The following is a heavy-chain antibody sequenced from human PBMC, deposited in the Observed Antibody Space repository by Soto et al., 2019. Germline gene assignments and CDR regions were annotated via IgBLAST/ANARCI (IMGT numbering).Heavy chain of an antibody. CDR3: ARLGYCSSTSCWGWFDP. Sequence: ASVKVSCKVSGYTLTELSMHWVRQAPGKGLEWMGGFDPEDGETIYAQKLQGRVTMTEDTSTSTAYVELRSLRSDDTAVYYCARLGYCSSTSCWGWFDPWGQGTLVTVSS. CDR2: FDPEDGET. V-gene: IGHV1-24*01. D-gene: IGHD2-2*01. J-gene: IGHJ5*02. CDR1: GYTLTELS.